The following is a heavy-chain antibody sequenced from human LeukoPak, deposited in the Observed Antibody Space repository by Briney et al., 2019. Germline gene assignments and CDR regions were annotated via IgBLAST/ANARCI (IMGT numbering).Heavy chain of an antibody. CDR3: ARVEATDSGSYYLDFDY. J-gene: IGHJ4*02. Sequence: PSETLSLTCTVSGGSISSGDYYWSWIRQPPGWGLEWLRYIYYSRSTYYNPSLKSRVTISIDTSKNQFSLKMSSVTAADTAVYYCARVEATDSGSYYLDFDYWGQGTLVTVSS. CDR2: IYYSRST. V-gene: IGHV4-30-4*08. CDR1: GGSISSGDYY. D-gene: IGHD1-26*01.